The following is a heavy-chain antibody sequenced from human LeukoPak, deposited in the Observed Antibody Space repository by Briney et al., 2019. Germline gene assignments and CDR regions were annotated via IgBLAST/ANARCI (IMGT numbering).Heavy chain of an antibody. CDR1: GYTFTSYG. V-gene: IGHV1-18*01. CDR3: ARSSYYDFWSGSEY. J-gene: IGHJ4*02. Sequence: ASVKVSCKASGYTFTSYGISWVRQAPGQGLEWMGWISAYNGNTNYAQKLQGRVTMTTDTSTSTAYMELRSLRSDDTAVYYCARSSYYDFWSGSEYWGQGTLVTVPS. CDR2: ISAYNGNT. D-gene: IGHD3-3*01.